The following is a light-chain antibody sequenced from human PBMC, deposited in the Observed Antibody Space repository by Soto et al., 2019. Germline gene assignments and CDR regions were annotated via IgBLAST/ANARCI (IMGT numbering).Light chain of an antibody. CDR3: QSYDRSLSGTI. CDR1: TSNIGAGYD. CDR2: INI. V-gene: IGLV1-40*01. J-gene: IGLJ2*01. Sequence: QSVLTQPPSVSGAPGQRVTISCTGSTSNIGAGYDVNWYQQLPGTAPKLLIYININRPSGVPDRFSGSKSGTSASLTITGLQTEDEADYFCQSYDRSLSGTIFGGGTQLTVL.